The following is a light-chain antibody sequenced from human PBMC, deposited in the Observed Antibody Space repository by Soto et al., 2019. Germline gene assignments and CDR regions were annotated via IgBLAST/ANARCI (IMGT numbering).Light chain of an antibody. Sequence: QSVLTQPASVSGSPGQSITISCTGTSSDVGGYIYVSWYQQYPGKAPKLMIYDVSNRPSGVSNRFSGSKSGNTASLTISGLQAEDEADYYCSSYTSSSTPHVVFGGGTQLTVL. CDR1: SSDVGGYIY. CDR3: SSYTSSSTPHVV. J-gene: IGLJ2*01. CDR2: DVS. V-gene: IGLV2-14*01.